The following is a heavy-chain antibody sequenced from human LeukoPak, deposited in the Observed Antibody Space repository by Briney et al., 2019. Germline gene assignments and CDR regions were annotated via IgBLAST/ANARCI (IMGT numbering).Heavy chain of an antibody. CDR1: GGSISSGSYY. V-gene: IGHV4-61*02. Sequence: SETLSLTCTVSGGSISSGSYYWRWLRQPAGKGLEWIGRIYTSGSTNYNPSLKSRVTISVDTSKNQFSLKLSSVTAADTAVYYCAREGPVGATLYWYFDLWGRGTLVTVSS. J-gene: IGHJ2*01. D-gene: IGHD1-26*01. CDR2: IYTSGST. CDR3: AREGPVGATLYWYFDL.